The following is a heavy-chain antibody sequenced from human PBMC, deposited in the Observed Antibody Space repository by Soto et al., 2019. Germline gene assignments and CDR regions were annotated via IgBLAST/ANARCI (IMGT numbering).Heavy chain of an antibody. J-gene: IGHJ5*02. D-gene: IGHD2-15*01. CDR2: IWYDGSNK. V-gene: IGHV3-33*01. Sequence: SLRLSCAASGFTFSSYGMHGVRQAPGKGLEWVAVIWYDGSNKYYADSVKGRFTISRDNYKNTLYLQMNSLRAEDTAVYYCXXXXXSGGSCYSWFDPWGQGTLVTVSS. CDR3: XXXXXSGGSCYSWFDP. CDR1: GFTFSSYG.